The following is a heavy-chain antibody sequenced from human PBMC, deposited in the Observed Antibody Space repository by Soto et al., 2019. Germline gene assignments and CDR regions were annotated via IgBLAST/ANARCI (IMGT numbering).Heavy chain of an antibody. J-gene: IGHJ5*02. D-gene: IGHD3-22*01. CDR3: AKGGTAAGSWYDYDSPGRNLDWFDP. CDR2: ISGSGGST. V-gene: IGHV3-23*01. CDR1: GFTFSSYA. Sequence: EVQLLESGGGLVQPGGSLRLSCAASGFTFSSYAMSWVRQAPGKGLEWVSAISGSGGSTYYADSVKGRFTISRDNSKNTLYLQMNSLRAEDTAVYYCAKGGTAAGSWYDYDSPGRNLDWFDPWGQGTLVTVSS.